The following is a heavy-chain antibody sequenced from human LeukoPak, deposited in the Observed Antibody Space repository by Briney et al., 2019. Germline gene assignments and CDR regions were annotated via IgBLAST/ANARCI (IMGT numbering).Heavy chain of an antibody. V-gene: IGHV1-2*04. CDR2: INPNSGGT. CDR3: AREVGVPAAYYYYGMDV. D-gene: IGHD2-2*01. Sequence: ASVKVSCKASGYTFTGYYMHWVRQAPGQGLEGRGWINPNSGGTNYAQKFQGWVTMTRDTSISTAYMEPSRLRSDDTAVYYCAREVGVPAAYYYYGMDVWGQGTTVTVSS. J-gene: IGHJ6*02. CDR1: GYTFTGYY.